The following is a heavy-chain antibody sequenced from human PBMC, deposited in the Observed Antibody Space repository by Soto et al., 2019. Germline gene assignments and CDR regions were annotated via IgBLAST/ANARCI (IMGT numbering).Heavy chain of an antibody. V-gene: IGHV5-10-1*01. CDR1: GYSFTSYW. CDR2: IDPSDSYN. J-gene: IGHJ4*02. CDR3: ARRHYGSGSYSH. D-gene: IGHD3-10*01. Sequence: GESLKISCKGSGYSFTSYWISWVRQMPGKGLEWTGRIDPSDSYNNYSPSFHGHVTISVDKSINTAYLQWSSLKASDTAMYYCARRHYGSGSYSHWGQGTLVTVSS.